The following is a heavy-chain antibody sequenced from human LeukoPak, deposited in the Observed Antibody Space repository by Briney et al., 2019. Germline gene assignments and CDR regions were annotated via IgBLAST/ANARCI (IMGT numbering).Heavy chain of an antibody. CDR1: GFTFTNHA. Sequence: ASVKVSCKASGFTFTNHAMQWVRQAPGQRLEWMGWINAGNGHTRYSQRFQGRVTITRDTSATTAYMEVTSLRSVDTAVYYCAMYYYDSSGYQPYYYGMDVWGQGTTVTVSS. D-gene: IGHD3-22*01. CDR3: AMYYYDSSGYQPYYYGMDV. J-gene: IGHJ6*02. V-gene: IGHV1-3*01. CDR2: INAGNGHT.